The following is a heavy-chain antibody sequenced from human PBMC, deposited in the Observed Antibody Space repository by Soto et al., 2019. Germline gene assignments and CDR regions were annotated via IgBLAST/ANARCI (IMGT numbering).Heavy chain of an antibody. J-gene: IGHJ6*02. CDR1: GFTFSSYT. V-gene: IGHV3-48*02. CDR2: ITSSSSTI. D-gene: IGHD6-13*01. CDR3: ARTLAAAAYNYYYGMDV. Sequence: EVQLVESGGGLVQPGGSLRLSCAASGFTFSSYTINWVRQAPGKGLEWDSYITSSSSTIYYADSVKGRFTISRDNAKNSLYLQMNSLRDEDTAVHYCARTLAAAAYNYYYGMDVWGQGTTVTVSS.